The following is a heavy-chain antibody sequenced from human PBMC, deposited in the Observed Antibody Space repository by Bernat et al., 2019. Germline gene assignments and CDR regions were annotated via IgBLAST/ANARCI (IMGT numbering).Heavy chain of an antibody. D-gene: IGHD5-18*01. J-gene: IGHJ5*02. CDR3: ARDRVDTAMVPPLNWFDP. V-gene: IGHV3-74*01. Sequence: EVQLVESGGGLVQPGGSLRLSCAASGFTFSSYWMHWVRQAPGKGLVWVSRINSDGSSTSYADSVKGRFTISRDNAKNTLYLQMNSLGAEDTAVYYCARDRVDTAMVPPLNWFDPWGQGTLVTVSS. CDR1: GFTFSSYW. CDR2: INSDGSST.